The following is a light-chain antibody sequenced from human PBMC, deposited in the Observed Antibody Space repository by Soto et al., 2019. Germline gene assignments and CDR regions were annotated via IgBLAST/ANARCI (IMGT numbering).Light chain of an antibody. V-gene: IGKV3-20*01. CDR1: QSVSGRF. Sequence: EIVLTQSPGTLSLSPGEKATLSFRASQSVSGRFLTWYQQKGGQAPRLLIYCASTRAIGIPDRFSGSGSGTFCTLSISSLEPEDFAVYYCQHHDSAPTWTCGQGIKVGIK. CDR2: CAS. J-gene: IGKJ1*01. CDR3: QHHDSAPTWT.